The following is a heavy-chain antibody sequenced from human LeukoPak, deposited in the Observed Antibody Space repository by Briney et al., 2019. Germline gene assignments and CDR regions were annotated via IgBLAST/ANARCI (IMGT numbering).Heavy chain of an antibody. J-gene: IGHJ4*02. CDR3: ASSRYLYYFHF. Sequence: GGSLRLSCAASQYPFNDYYMSWIRQAPGKGLEWISYISRTGTVIHYADSVKGRFTISRDSAKTSLYLQMNNLRAEDTALYYCASSRYLYYFHFWGQGTQVSVSS. CDR1: QYPFNDYY. D-gene: IGHD2-15*01. CDR2: ISRTGTVI. V-gene: IGHV3-11*04.